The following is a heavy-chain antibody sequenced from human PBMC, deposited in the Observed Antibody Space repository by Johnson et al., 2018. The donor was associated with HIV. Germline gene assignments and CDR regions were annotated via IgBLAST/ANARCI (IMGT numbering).Heavy chain of an antibody. J-gene: IGHJ3*02. V-gene: IGHV3-74*02. Sequence: VQLVESGGALVQPGGSLRLSCVASGFTFTNYWMHWVRQAPGKGLVWVSCVNSDGRMTTYAASVKGRVTISRDNSKNSLYLQMNSLSAEDTAVYYCARPILRWRDDAFDIWGQGTMVTVSS. CDR3: ARPILRWRDDAFDI. CDR1: GFTFTNYW. D-gene: IGHD4-23*01. CDR2: VNSDGRMT.